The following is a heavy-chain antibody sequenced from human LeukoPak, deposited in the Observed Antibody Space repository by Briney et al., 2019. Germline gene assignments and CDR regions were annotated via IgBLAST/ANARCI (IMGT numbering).Heavy chain of an antibody. J-gene: IGHJ6*03. Sequence: ASVKVSCKASGYTFTSYYMHWVRQAPGQGLEWMGIINPSGGSTSYAQKFQGRVTMTRDTSTSTVYMELSSLRSEDTAVYYCARGGTVTTFYYYYMDVWGKGTTVTVSS. V-gene: IGHV1-46*01. D-gene: IGHD4-17*01. CDR3: ARGGTVTTFYYYYMDV. CDR1: GYTFTSYY. CDR2: INPSGGST.